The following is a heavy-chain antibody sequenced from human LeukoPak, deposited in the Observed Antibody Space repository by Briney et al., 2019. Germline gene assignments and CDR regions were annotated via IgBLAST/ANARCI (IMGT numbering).Heavy chain of an antibody. CDR2: INHSGST. Sequence: SETLSLTCAVYGGSFSGYYWSWIRQPPGKGLEWIGEINHSGSTNYNPSLKSRVTISVDTSKNQFSLKLSSVTAADTAVYYCARESGDFWSGYYASYYFDYWGQGTLVTVSS. CDR3: ARESGDFWSGYYASYYFDY. CDR1: GGSFSGYY. D-gene: IGHD3-3*01. J-gene: IGHJ4*02. V-gene: IGHV4-34*01.